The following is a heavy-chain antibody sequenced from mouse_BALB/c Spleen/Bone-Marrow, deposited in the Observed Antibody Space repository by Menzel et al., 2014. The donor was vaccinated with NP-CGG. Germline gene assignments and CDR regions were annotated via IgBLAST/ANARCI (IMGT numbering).Heavy chain of an antibody. J-gene: IGHJ2*01. CDR2: ISSGSRTI. Sequence: EVLLVESGGGLVQPGGSRKLSCAASGFTFSSFGMHWVRQAPEPGLEWVAYISSGSRTIYYADTVQGRFTISSANPQYTLYLQMTSLRSEATAMEYCARGSTGTLDYGGQGTTRTGSS. CDR1: GFTFSSFG. V-gene: IGHV5-17*02. CDR3: ARGSTGTLDY. D-gene: IGHD4-1*01.